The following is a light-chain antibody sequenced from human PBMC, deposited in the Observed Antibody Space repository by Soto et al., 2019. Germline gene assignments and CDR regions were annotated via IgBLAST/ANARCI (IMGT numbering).Light chain of an antibody. V-gene: IGKV1-5*03. Sequence: DIHMTQSPSTLSASVGDRVTITCRASQSISIWLAWYQQKPGRAPNLLIYGTSSLESGVPSRFSVSGSGTEFTLTISSLQPDDVATYYCQHYNDYSWTFGQGTKVEIK. J-gene: IGKJ1*01. CDR2: GTS. CDR1: QSISIW. CDR3: QHYNDYSWT.